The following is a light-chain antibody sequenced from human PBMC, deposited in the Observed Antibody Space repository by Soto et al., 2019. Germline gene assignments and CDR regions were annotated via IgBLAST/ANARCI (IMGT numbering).Light chain of an antibody. CDR2: EGS. CDR1: SSDAGSYNL. V-gene: IGLV2-23*01. Sequence: QSVLTQPASVSGSPGQSITISCTGTSSDAGSYNLVSWYQQHPGKAPKLMIYEGSKRPSGVSNRFSGSKSGNTASLTISGLQAEDEADYYCCSYAGSSTFHVVFGGGTQLTVL. CDR3: CSYAGSSTFHVV. J-gene: IGLJ2*01.